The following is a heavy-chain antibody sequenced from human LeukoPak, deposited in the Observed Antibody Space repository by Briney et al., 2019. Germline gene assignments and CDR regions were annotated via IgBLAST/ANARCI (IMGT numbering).Heavy chain of an antibody. J-gene: IGHJ5*02. Sequence: GESLRLSCATSGFTFSNYWMSWLRQAPGKGLVWVSRIKNDGSSATYAESVKGRFTISRDNARNTLYLQMNGLRVDDTAVYYCAKSDWFDPGGRGILVTVSS. V-gene: IGHV3-74*01. CDR1: GFTFSNYW. CDR2: IKNDGSSA. CDR3: AKSDWFDP.